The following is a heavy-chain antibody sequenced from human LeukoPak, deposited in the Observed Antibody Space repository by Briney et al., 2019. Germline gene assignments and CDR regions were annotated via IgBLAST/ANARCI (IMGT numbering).Heavy chain of an antibody. D-gene: IGHD1-1*01. Sequence: GGSLRLSCVVSGFSFSNSYMTWIRQTPGKGLEWVSSISSSSSYIYYADSVKGRFAISRDNAKNSLYLQMNSLRGEDTALYYCARRGLIQRHAFDIWGQGTMVTVSS. CDR3: ARRGLIQRHAFDI. CDR2: ISSSSSYI. V-gene: IGHV3-21*04. CDR1: GFSFSNSY. J-gene: IGHJ3*02.